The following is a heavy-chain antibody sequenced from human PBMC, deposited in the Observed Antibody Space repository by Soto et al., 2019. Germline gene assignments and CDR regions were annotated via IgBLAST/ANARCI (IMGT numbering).Heavy chain of an antibody. J-gene: IGHJ4*02. CDR2: IKEDGSEK. CDR3: TRGGSSRYS. V-gene: IGHV3-7*03. D-gene: IGHD6-13*01. Sequence: GGSLRLSCAASGFTFRNNWISWVRQAPGKGLEWVANIKEDGSEKYYVDSVKGRFTISRDNAKNSLYLQMNSLRAEDTAVYYCTRGGSSRYSWGQGTLVTVSS. CDR1: GFTFRNNW.